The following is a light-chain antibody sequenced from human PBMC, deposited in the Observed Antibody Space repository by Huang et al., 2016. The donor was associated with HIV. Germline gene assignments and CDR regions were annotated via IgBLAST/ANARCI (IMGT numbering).Light chain of an antibody. J-gene: IGKJ1*01. CDR2: GAS. CDR1: QSVSSN. V-gene: IGKV3-15*01. Sequence: EIVMTQSPATLSVSPGERATLSCRASQSVSSNLAWYQQKSGQAPRRLIYGASTRATGIPARFSGSGSGTEFTLTISSLQSEDFAVYYCQQYNNWPRTFGQGTKVEIK. CDR3: QQYNNWPRT.